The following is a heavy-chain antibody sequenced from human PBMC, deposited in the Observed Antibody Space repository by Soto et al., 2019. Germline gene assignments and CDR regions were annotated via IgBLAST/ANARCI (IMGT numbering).Heavy chain of an antibody. CDR2: INHSGST. J-gene: IGHJ4*02. CDR3: ARGQYYDYVWGSYRQWPPLLDY. Sequence: PSETLSLTCAVYGGPFSRYYWSWIRQPPGKGLEWIGEINHSGSTNYNPSLKSRVTISVDTSKNQFSLKLSSVTAADTAVYYCARGQYYDYVWGSYRQWPPLLDYWGQGTLVTVSS. CDR1: GGPFSRYY. V-gene: IGHV4-34*01. D-gene: IGHD3-16*02.